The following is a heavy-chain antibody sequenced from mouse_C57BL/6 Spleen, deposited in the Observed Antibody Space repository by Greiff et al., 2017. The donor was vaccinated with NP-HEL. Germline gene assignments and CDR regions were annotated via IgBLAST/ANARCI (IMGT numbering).Heavy chain of an antibody. D-gene: IGHD1-1*01. J-gene: IGHJ4*01. CDR1: GYTFTSYW. Sequence: QVQLQQPGAELVRPGSSVKLSCKASGYTFTSYWMHWVKQRPIQGLEWIGNIDPSDSETHYNQKFKDKATLTVDKSSSTAYMQLSSLTSEDSAVYYRARRDYYGSSSYAMDYWGQGTSVTVSS. V-gene: IGHV1-52*01. CDR2: IDPSDSET. CDR3: ARRDYYGSSSYAMDY.